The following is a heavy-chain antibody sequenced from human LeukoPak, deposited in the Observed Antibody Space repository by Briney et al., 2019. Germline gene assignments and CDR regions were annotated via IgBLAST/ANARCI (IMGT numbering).Heavy chain of an antibody. V-gene: IGHV1-3*01. CDR3: ARGVTMVREPFDY. CDR2: INAGNGNT. D-gene: IGHD3-10*01. J-gene: IGHJ4*02. CDR1: GYTFTSYA. Sequence: GASVKVSCKASGYTFTSYAMHWVRQAPGQRLEWMGWINAGNGNTKYSQKFQGRVTITRDTSASTAYMELSSLRSEDTAVYYCARGVTMVREPFDYWGQGTLVTASS.